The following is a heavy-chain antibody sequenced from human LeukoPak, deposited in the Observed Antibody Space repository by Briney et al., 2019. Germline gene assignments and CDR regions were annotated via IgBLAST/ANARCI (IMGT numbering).Heavy chain of an antibody. J-gene: IGHJ6*02. V-gene: IGHV3-9*01. Sequence: RSLRLSCAASGFTFHDYAMHWVRQAPGKGLEWVSGISWNSGSIGCADSVKGRFTISRDNAKNSLYLQMNSLRADDTALYYCAKALYGSDMDVWGQGTTVIVSS. CDR2: ISWNSGSI. D-gene: IGHD3-10*01. CDR3: AKALYGSDMDV. CDR1: GFTFHDYA.